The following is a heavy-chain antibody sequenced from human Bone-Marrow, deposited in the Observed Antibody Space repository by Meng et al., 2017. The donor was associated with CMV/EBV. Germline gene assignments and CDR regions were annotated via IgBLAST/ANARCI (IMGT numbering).Heavy chain of an antibody. J-gene: IGHJ5*02. V-gene: IGHV4-39*07. CDR2: IYYSGST. D-gene: IGHD3-10*01. CDR3: ASSHYYGSGSYYRGWFDP. Sequence: SETLSLTCTVSDGSISSSSYYWGWIRQPPGKGLEWIGSIYYSGSTYYNPSLKSRVTISVDTSKNQFSLKLSSVTAADTAVYYCASSHYYGSGSYYRGWFDPWGQGTLVTVSS. CDR1: DGSISSSSYY.